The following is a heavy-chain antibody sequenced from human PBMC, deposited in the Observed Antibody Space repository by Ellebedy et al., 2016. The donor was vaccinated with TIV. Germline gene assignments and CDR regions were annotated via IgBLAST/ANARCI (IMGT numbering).Heavy chain of an antibody. CDR2: ISYDGSNK. CDR1: GFTFSSYA. V-gene: IGHV3-30-3*01. J-gene: IGHJ4*02. Sequence: GESLKISXAASGFTFSSYAMHWVRQAPGKGLEWVAVISYDGSNKYYADSVKGRFTISRDNSKNTLYLQMNSLRAEDTAVYYCARAWGMATILPFDYWGQGTLVTVSS. CDR3: ARAWGMATILPFDY. D-gene: IGHD5-24*01.